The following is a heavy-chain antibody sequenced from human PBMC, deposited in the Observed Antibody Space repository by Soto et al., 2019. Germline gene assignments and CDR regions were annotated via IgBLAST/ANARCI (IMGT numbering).Heavy chain of an antibody. Sequence: QVQLVQSGAEVKKPGSSVNVSCKASGGTFVSYRINWVRQAPGQGLEWVGEVIPTFRTATYAQRFQGRVTITADKSTSTAYLELSSLRSEDTAVYYCARGRAVITGYGMDVWGQGTTVTVSS. CDR2: VIPTFRTA. J-gene: IGHJ6*02. CDR1: GGTFVSYR. V-gene: IGHV1-69*06. CDR3: ARGRAVITGYGMDV. D-gene: IGHD3-22*01.